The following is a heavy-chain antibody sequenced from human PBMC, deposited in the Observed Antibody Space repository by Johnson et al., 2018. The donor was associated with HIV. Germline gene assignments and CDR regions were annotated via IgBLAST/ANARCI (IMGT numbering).Heavy chain of an antibody. D-gene: IGHD5-12*01. CDR3: AKVRWLRLDNEAFES. CDR1: GFIFNTFG. Sequence: QVQLVESGGGVVQPGGSLRLSCAASGFIFNTFGMHWVRQAPGKGLEWVAFIRYDGSIQYYADSVQGRFTISRDNSKNTLYLQMHSLRLEDTAVYYCAKVRWLRLDNEAFESWGQGTMVTVS. CDR2: IRYDGSIQ. J-gene: IGHJ3*02. V-gene: IGHV3-30*02.